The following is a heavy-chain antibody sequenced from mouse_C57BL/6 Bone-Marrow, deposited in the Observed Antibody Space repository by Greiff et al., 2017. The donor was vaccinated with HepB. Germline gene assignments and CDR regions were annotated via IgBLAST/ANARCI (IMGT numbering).Heavy chain of an antibody. CDR1: GYAFTNYL. V-gene: IGHV1-54*01. D-gene: IGHD2-4*01. J-gene: IGHJ2*01. CDR2: INPGSGGT. CDR3: ARSLYYDYDY. Sequence: VQLVESGAELVRPGTSVKVSCKASGYAFTNYLIEWVKQRPGQGLEWIGVINPGSGGTNYNEKFKGKATLTADKSSSTAYMQLSSLTSEDSAVYFCARSLYYDYDYWGQGTTLTVSS.